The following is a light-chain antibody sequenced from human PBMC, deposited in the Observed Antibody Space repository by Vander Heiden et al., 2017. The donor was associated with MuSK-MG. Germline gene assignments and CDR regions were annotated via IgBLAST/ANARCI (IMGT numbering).Light chain of an antibody. J-gene: IGLJ2*01. V-gene: IGLV3-21*03. CDR3: QVGDSDDQVV. CDR2: YDS. CDR1: NIGSKN. Sequence: SYVLTQPPSVSVAPGKTARITCVRNNIGSKNVHWYQQRPGQAPVLVVNYDSDRPAGIPERFSGSNSGNTATLTISSLEAGDEADYYCQVGDSDDQVVFGGGTKLTVL.